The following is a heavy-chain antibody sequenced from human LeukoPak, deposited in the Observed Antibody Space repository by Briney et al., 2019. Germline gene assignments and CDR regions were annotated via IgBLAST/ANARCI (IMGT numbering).Heavy chain of an antibody. J-gene: IGHJ4*02. CDR3: ARDGWVDY. V-gene: IGHV3-74*01. CDR1: GFTFSSYW. CDR2: INGDGIST. Sequence: GGSLRLSCAASGFTFSSYWMHWVRQAPGKGLVWVARINGDGISTTYADSVKGRFTISRDNARNTVYLQMISLRGEDTAVYYCARDGWVDYWGQGTLVTFSS. D-gene: IGHD1-26*01.